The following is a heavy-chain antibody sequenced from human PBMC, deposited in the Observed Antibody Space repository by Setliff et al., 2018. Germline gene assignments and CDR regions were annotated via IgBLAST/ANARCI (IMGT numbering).Heavy chain of an antibody. J-gene: IGHJ4*02. D-gene: IGHD1-26*01. CDR2: FIPSFGTA. CDR1: GGTFSSKA. Sequence: SVKVSCKASGGTFSSKAISWVRQAPGQGLEWMGGFIPSFGTANYAQKFQGRLTITTXXXTSTVYMXLRXXRXDDTAVYYCARDREGIIVGVPSVWGQGTLVTVSS. V-gene: IGHV1-69*05. CDR3: ARDREGIIVGVPSV.